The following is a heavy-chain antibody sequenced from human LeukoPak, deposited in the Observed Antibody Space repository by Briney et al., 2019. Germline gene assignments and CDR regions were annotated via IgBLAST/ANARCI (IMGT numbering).Heavy chain of an antibody. V-gene: IGHV3-66*01. CDR2: IYSGGST. J-gene: IGHJ6*02. Sequence: GGSLRLSCAASGFTVSSNYMSWVRQAPGKGLEWVSVIYSGGSTYYADSVKGRFTISRDNSKNTLYLQMNSLRAEDTAVYYCARDPYYDFWSGYYTDYGMDVWGQGTTVTVSS. D-gene: IGHD3-3*01. CDR3: ARDPYYDFWSGYYTDYGMDV. CDR1: GFTVSSNY.